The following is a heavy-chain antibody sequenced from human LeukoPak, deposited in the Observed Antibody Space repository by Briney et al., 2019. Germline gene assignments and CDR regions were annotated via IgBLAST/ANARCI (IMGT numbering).Heavy chain of an antibody. J-gene: IGHJ2*01. V-gene: IGHV4-4*02. CDR3: ARDGRYSGSWLTDWYFDL. CDR2: IFHIGNS. D-gene: IGHD6-13*01. Sequence: SETLSLTCAVSGGSISSNNWWSWVRQPPGKGLEWIGEIFHIGNSNYNPSLKSRVTISVDTSKNQFSLKLSSVTAADTAVYYCARDGRYSGSWLTDWYFDLWGRGTLVTVSS. CDR1: GGSISSNNW.